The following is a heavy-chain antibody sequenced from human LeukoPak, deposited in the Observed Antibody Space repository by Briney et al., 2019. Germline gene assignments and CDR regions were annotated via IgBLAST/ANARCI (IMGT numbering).Heavy chain of an antibody. CDR3: AKSRYSSSPYYFDY. CDR2: ISWNSGSI. Sequence: PGRSLRLSCAASGFTFDDYAMHWARQAPGKGLEWVSGISWNSGSIGYADSVKGRFTISRDNAKNSLYLQMNSLRAEDTALYYCAKSRYSSSPYYFDYWGQGTLVTVSS. V-gene: IGHV3-9*01. D-gene: IGHD6-6*01. CDR1: GFTFDDYA. J-gene: IGHJ4*02.